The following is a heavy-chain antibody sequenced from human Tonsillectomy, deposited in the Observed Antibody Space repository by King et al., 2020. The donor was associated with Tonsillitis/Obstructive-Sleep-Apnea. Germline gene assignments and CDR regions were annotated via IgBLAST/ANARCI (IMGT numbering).Heavy chain of an antibody. J-gene: IGHJ4*02. V-gene: IGHV1-18*01. D-gene: IGHD2-2*01. Sequence: MQLVQSGAEVKKPGASVKVSCKASGYTFTSYGISWVRQAPGQGLEWMGWISAYNGNTKYAQKLQGRVTMTTDTSTSTAYMELRSLRSDDTAVYYCARDPPHIVVVPVTPRPGNYWGQGTLVTVSS. CDR1: GYTFTSYG. CDR2: ISAYNGNT. CDR3: ARDPPHIVVVPVTPRPGNY.